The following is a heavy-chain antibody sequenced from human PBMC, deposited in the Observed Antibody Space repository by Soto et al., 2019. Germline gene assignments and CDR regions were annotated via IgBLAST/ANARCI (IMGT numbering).Heavy chain of an antibody. CDR1: GYNFACYW. Sequence: GESLKISCKGSGYNFACYWIAWVRQMPGKGLELMGIIYPSDSDTRYRPSFQGQVTISADKSISSAYLQWSSLRASDTAMYYCARGGVSTRTFDYGGQGTPVTVSS. CDR3: ARGGVSTRTFDY. V-gene: IGHV5-51*01. CDR2: IYPSDSDT. J-gene: IGHJ4*02. D-gene: IGHD3-3*01.